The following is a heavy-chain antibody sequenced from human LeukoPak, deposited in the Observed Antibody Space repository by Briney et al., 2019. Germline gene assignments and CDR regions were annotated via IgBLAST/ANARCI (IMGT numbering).Heavy chain of an antibody. CDR2: IYTSGST. CDR3: ASSSSTGALIDY. CDR1: GGSISSGSYY. Sequence: SQTLSLTCTVSGGSISSGSYYWSWIRQPARKGLEWIGRIYTSGSTNYNPSLKSRVTISVDTSKNQFSLKLSSVTAADTAVYYCASSSSTGALIDYWGQGTLVTVSS. V-gene: IGHV4-61*02. J-gene: IGHJ4*02. D-gene: IGHD6-6*01.